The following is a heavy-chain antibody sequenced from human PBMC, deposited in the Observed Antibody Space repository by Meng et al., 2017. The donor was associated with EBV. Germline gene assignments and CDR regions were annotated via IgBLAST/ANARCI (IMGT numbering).Heavy chain of an antibody. CDR3: ASESGRGFTPDY. CDR1: GGTFRSDA. D-gene: IGHD3-10*01. Sequence: QVRLVQAGAEVRKPGSSVQASCKTSGGTFRSDAISWVRPATGQGLEWMGGLIPMSDAPHYAQKFQGRVTITADESTSTHYMDLSGLRSEDTAVYYCASESGRGFTPDYWGQGTLVTVSS. J-gene: IGHJ4*02. V-gene: IGHV1-69*01. CDR2: LIPMSDAP.